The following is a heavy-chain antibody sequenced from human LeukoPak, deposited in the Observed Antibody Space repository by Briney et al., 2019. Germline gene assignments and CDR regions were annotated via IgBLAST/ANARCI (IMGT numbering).Heavy chain of an antibody. CDR2: IDSDGSST. V-gene: IGHV3-74*01. CDR1: GFTFSSYW. D-gene: IGHD1-20*01. Sequence: GGSLRLSCAVSGFTFSSYWMHWVRQAPGKGLVWVSRIDSDGSSTSYADSVKGRFTISRDNAKNTLYLQMNSLRAEDTAVYYCARVLYNWNDCLDYWGQGTLVTVSS. CDR3: ARVLYNWNDCLDY. J-gene: IGHJ4*02.